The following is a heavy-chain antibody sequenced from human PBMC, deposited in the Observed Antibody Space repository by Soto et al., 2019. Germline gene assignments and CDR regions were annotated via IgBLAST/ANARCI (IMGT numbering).Heavy chain of an antibody. CDR2: ISYDGSKK. V-gene: IGHV3-30*18. CDR3: AKGVDSTGYYNFDY. J-gene: IGHJ4*02. CDR1: GFTFNTYG. Sequence: TGGSLRLSCAASGFTFNTYGMHWVRQAPGKGLEWVAVISYDGSKKYYIDSVKGRFTISRDNSKNTLYLQMNSLRPEDTAVYYCAKGVDSTGYYNFDYWGQGTLVTVSS. D-gene: IGHD3-22*01.